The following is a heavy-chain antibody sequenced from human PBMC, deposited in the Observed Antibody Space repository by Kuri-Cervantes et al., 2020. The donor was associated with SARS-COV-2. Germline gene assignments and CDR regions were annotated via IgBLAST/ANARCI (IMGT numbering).Heavy chain of an antibody. V-gene: IGHV4-30-4*01. CDR3: ARDRISGYLYSLDY. CDR1: GDSISSGDYY. CDR2: IYYSGTT. D-gene: IGHD5-12*01. Sequence: LRLSCTVSGDSISSGDYYWSWIRQPPGKGLEWIGFIYYSGTTSYNPSLKSRVTMSVDTSKNQFSLKLSSVTAADTAVYYCARDRISGYLYSLDYWGRGTLVTVSS. J-gene: IGHJ4*02.